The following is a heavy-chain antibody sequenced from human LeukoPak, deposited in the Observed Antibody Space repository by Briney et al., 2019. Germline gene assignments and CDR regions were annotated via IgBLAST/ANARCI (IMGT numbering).Heavy chain of an antibody. CDR3: AREEYSGYLGGALDY. CDR2: ISGSSSII. J-gene: IGHJ4*02. D-gene: IGHD5-12*01. Sequence: PGGSLRLSCAASGFTFSSYSMNWVRQAPGKGLEWVSYISGSSSIIYYADSVKGRFTISRDNSKNTLYLQMNSLRAEDTAVYYCAREEYSGYLGGALDYWGQGTLVTVSS. CDR1: GFTFSSYS. V-gene: IGHV3-48*01.